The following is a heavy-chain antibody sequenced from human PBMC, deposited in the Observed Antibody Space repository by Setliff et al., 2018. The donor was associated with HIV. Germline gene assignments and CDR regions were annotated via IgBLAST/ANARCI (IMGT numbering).Heavy chain of an antibody. D-gene: IGHD3-22*01. CDR2: INPSSGST. Sequence: ASVKVSCKASGYTFTSYYMHWVRQAPGQGLEWMGIINPSSGSTTYAQKFQGRVTMTRDTSTSTVYMELSSLRSEDTAVYYCAAGYYYDSSGYYQVFDYWGQGTLVTVSS. J-gene: IGHJ4*02. CDR1: GYTFTSYY. CDR3: AAGYYYDSSGYYQVFDY. V-gene: IGHV1-46*01.